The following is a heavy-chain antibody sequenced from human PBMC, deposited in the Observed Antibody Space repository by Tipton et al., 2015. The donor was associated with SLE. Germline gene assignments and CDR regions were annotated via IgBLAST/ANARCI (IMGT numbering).Heavy chain of an antibody. CDR3: ARKEITFGGVIVPYYFDY. J-gene: IGHJ4*02. CDR2: INHSGST. V-gene: IGHV4-34*01. CDR1: GGSFSGYY. D-gene: IGHD3-16*02. Sequence: LSLTCAVYGGSFSGYYWSWIRQPPGKGLEWIGEINHSGSTNYNPSLKSRVTISVDTSKNQFSLKLSSVTAADTAVYYCARKEITFGGVIVPYYFDYWGQGTLVTVSS.